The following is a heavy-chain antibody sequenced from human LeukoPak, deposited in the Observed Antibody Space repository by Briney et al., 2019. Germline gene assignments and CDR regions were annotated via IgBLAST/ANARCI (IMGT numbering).Heavy chain of an antibody. D-gene: IGHD3-22*01. CDR2: ISYDGSNK. J-gene: IGHJ4*02. CDR1: GFTFSSYA. V-gene: IGHV3-30-3*01. Sequence: TGGSLRLSCAASGFTFSSYAMHWVCQAPGKGLEWVAVISYDGSNKYYADSVKGRFTISRDNSKNTLYLQMNSLRAEDTAVYYCARDGYYYDSSGYSYWGQGTLVTVSS. CDR3: ARDGYYYDSSGYSY.